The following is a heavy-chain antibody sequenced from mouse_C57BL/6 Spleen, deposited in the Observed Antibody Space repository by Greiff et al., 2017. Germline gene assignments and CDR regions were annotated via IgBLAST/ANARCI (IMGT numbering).Heavy chain of an antibody. CDR2: IYPRSGNT. CDR1: GYTFTSYG. CDR3: ARDDTTVVAHYAMDY. D-gene: IGHD1-1*01. J-gene: IGHJ4*01. V-gene: IGHV1-81*01. Sequence: VQLQESGAELARPGASVKLSCKASGYTFTSYGISWVKQRTGQGLEWIGEIYPRSGNTYYNEKFKGKATLTADKSSSTAYMELRSLTSEDSAVYFCARDDTTVVAHYAMDYWGQGTSVTVSS.